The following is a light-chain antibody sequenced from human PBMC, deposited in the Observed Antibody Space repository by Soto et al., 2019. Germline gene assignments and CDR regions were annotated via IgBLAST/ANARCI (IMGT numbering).Light chain of an antibody. CDR2: AAS. CDR1: QDVKSW. J-gene: IGKJ4*01. Sequence: IQMTQSPSSVSASVGDRVTITCRASQDVKSWLAWYQQKPGKATKLLINAASTLHTGVPSRFSGSGAGTEFNFTISAVQPEDFATYYCQQGINFPLTFGGGTRVEIK. V-gene: IGKV1-12*01. CDR3: QQGINFPLT.